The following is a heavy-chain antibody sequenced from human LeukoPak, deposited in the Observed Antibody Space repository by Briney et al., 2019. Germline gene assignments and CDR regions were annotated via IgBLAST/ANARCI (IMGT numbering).Heavy chain of an antibody. CDR2: ISGYNGNT. V-gene: IGHV1-18*01. CDR3: ARTSHESVLYWSDP. J-gene: IGHJ5*02. D-gene: IGHD3-16*01. Sequence: ASVKVSWEASGYTFTTYGIGWVRQAPGQGLEWMGWISGYNGNTNYAQKFQGRVTMTTDTSTSTAYMELRSLRSDDTAVYYCARTSHESVLYWSDPWGQGTLVNVSS. CDR1: GYTFTTYG.